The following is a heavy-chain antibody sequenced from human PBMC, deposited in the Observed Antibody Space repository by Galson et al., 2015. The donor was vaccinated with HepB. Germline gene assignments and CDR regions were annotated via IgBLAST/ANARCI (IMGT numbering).Heavy chain of an antibody. Sequence: ETLSLTCTVSGGSISSYYWSWIRQPPGKGLEWIGYIYYSGSTNYNPSLKSRVTISVDTSKNQFSLKLSSVTAADAAVYYCARLKWFGELLRDGMDVWGQGTTVTVSS. CDR1: GGSISSYY. CDR2: IYYSGST. J-gene: IGHJ6*02. D-gene: IGHD3-10*01. CDR3: ARLKWFGELLRDGMDV. V-gene: IGHV4-59*08.